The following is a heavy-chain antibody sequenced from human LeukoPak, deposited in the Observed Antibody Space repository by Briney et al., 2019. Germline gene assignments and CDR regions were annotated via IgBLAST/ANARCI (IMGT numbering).Heavy chain of an antibody. Sequence: SETLSLTCAVSGGSISSSNWWSWVRQPPGKGLEWIGEIYHSGSTNYNPSLKSRVTISVDTSKNQFSLKLSSVTAADTAVYYCARGIKKRVAAAGTVGFYYYYYMDVWGKGTTVTVSS. V-gene: IGHV4-4*02. CDR2: IYHSGST. J-gene: IGHJ6*03. CDR1: GGSISSSNW. D-gene: IGHD6-13*01. CDR3: ARGIKKRVAAAGTVGFYYYYYMDV.